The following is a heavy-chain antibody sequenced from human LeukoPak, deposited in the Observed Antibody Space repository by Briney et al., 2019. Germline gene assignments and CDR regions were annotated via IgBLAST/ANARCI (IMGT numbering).Heavy chain of an antibody. Sequence: ASVKVSCKASGYTFTAYYMHCVRQAPGQGLEWMGWINPNSAGTSYAQKFQGRVTMTRDMSTSTVYMELSSLRSEDTAVYYCASTPKASIAARRGHYYYYMDVWGKGTTVTVSS. V-gene: IGHV1-2*02. CDR2: INPNSAGT. D-gene: IGHD6-6*01. CDR1: GYTFTAYY. J-gene: IGHJ6*03. CDR3: ASTPKASIAARRGHYYYYMDV.